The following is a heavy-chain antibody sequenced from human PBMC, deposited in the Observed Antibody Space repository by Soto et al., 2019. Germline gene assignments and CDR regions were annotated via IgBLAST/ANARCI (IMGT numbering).Heavy chain of an antibody. J-gene: IGHJ6*03. Sequence: EVQLVESGGGLVKPGGSLRLSCAASGFTFSNAWMSWVRQAPGKGLEWVGRIKSKTEGGTTDYDAPVKGRFTISRDDSKNTLYLQMNSLKTEDTAVYYCTTDGGDIVVVPAAIWDYYYMDVWGKGTTVTVSS. CDR1: GFTFSNAW. CDR2: IKSKTEGGTT. CDR3: TTDGGDIVVVPAAIWDYYYMDV. V-gene: IGHV3-15*01. D-gene: IGHD2-2*02.